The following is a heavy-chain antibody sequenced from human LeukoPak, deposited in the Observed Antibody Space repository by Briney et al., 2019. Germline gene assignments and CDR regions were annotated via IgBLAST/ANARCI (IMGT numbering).Heavy chain of an antibody. V-gene: IGHV3-9*01. CDR1: GFTFDGFA. D-gene: IGHD5-18*01. CDR3: AKDINGYNFGQLGY. CDR2: ISWNSNSI. Sequence: GGSVRLSCAASGFTFDGFAMHWVRQAPGKGLEWASAISWNSNSIAYADSVRGRFTISRDNAKNSLYLQMNSLRAEDTALYFCAKDINGYNFGQLGYWGQGTLVTVSS. J-gene: IGHJ4*01.